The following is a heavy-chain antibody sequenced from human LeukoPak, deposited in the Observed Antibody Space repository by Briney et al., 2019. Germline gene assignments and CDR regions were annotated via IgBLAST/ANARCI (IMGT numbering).Heavy chain of an antibody. V-gene: IGHV3-48*04. Sequence: GGSLRLSCAVSGSDFSSHNFHWVRQAPGKGLEWVSFISRNSRTTYYADSVKGRFTISRDDAKNLVYPQMNSLGAEDTAVYYCARDLGCSSTSCYDRTFDYWGQGTLVTVSS. CDR2: ISRNSRTT. D-gene: IGHD2-2*01. CDR1: GSDFSSHN. J-gene: IGHJ4*02. CDR3: ARDLGCSSTSCYDRTFDY.